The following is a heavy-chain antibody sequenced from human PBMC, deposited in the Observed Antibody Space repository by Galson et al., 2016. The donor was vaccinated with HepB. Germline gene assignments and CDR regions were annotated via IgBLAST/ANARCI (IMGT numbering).Heavy chain of an antibody. V-gene: IGHV4-59*11. D-gene: IGHD5-24*01. Sequence: LRLSCAASGFTFNAHWMNWVRQAPGKGLEWIGHVQNSGPVNYTPSLKSRVIISIDPSNNNFSLKLTSMSAADTGIYFCARISPRRDRYASARRDLYYIMDVWGNGTTVTVSS. CDR3: ARISPRRDRYASARRDLYYIMDV. CDR2: VQNSGPV. CDR1: GFTFNAHW. J-gene: IGHJ6*04.